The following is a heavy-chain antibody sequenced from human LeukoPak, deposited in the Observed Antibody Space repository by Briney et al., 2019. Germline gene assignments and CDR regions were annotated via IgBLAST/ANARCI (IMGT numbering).Heavy chain of an antibody. CDR2: INPNSGGT. J-gene: IGHJ4*02. CDR1: GYTFTDSF. CDR3: ARDYSNPLDY. V-gene: IGHV1-2*02. D-gene: IGHD4-11*01. Sequence: ASVKVSCKASGYTFTDSFIHWVRQAPGQGLEWLGWINPNSGGTNYALKFQGRVTMTRDTSINTAYMDLSSLRSDDTAVYYCARDYSNPLDYWGQGTLVTVSS.